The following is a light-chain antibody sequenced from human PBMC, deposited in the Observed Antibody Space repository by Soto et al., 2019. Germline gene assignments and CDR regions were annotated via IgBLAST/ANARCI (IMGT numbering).Light chain of an antibody. CDR1: SSDVGGYNY. V-gene: IGLV2-14*01. J-gene: IGLJ1*01. Sequence: QSALTQPASVSGSPGQSITISCTGTSSDVGGYNYVSWYQHHPGKAPKLIIYEVTNRPSGVSNRFSGSKSGNTASLTISGLQAEDESDYYCISYTSGTSPYVFGTGTKV. CDR2: EVT. CDR3: ISYTSGTSPYV.